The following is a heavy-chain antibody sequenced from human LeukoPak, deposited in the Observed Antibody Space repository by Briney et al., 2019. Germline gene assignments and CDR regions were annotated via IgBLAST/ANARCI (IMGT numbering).Heavy chain of an antibody. V-gene: IGHV1-2*02. CDR3: AVMTGYYNYYYYYYMDV. CDR1: GYTLTDYY. D-gene: IGHD3-9*01. J-gene: IGHJ6*03. CDR2: INPKSGGT. Sequence: GASVKVSCKSSGYTLTDYYVHWVRQAPGQGLEWMGWINPKSGGTSSAQKFQGRVTMTRDTSISTAYMELSRLRSDDTAVYYCAVMTGYYNYYYYYYMDVWGKGTTVTISS.